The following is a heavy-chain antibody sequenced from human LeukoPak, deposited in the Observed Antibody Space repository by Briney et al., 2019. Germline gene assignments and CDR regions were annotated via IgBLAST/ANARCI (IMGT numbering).Heavy chain of an antibody. V-gene: IGHV3-7*01. CDR3: ARVPGVSGWPYFDY. Sequence: GGSLRLSCAASGFTFSSYWMSWVRQAPGKGLEGGANIKQDGREKYYVDSVKGRFTISRDNAKNSLYLQMNSLRAEDTAVYYCARVPGVSGWPYFDYWGQGTLVTVSS. CDR2: IKQDGREK. J-gene: IGHJ4*02. D-gene: IGHD6-19*01. CDR1: GFTFSSYW.